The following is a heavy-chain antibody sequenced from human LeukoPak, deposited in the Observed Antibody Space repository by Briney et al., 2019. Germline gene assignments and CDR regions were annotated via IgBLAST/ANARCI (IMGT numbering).Heavy chain of an antibody. CDR2: IYTSGST. CDR1: GGSISSGSYY. D-gene: IGHD6-13*01. J-gene: IGHJ5*02. V-gene: IGHV4-61*02. Sequence: SETLSLTCTVSGGSISSGSYYWSWIRQPAGKGLGWIGRIYTSGSTNYNPSLKSRVTISVDTSKNQFSLKLSSVTAADTAVYYCARVAAAGTSWFDPWGQGTLVTVSS. CDR3: ARVAAAGTSWFDP.